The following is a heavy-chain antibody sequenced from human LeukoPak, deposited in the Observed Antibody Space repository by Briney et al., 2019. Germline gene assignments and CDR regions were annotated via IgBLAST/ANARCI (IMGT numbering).Heavy chain of an antibody. V-gene: IGHV1-2*02. CDR1: GYTFTGYY. CDR2: INPNSGGT. J-gene: IGHJ6*03. Sequence: ASVKVSCKASGYTFTGYYMHWVRQAPGQGLEWMGWINPNSGGTNYAQKFQGRVTMTRDTSISTAYMELSRLRSDDTAVYYCAREIQLWLNYYHYYYMDVWGKGTTVTVSS. D-gene: IGHD5-18*01. CDR3: AREIQLWLNYYHYYYMDV.